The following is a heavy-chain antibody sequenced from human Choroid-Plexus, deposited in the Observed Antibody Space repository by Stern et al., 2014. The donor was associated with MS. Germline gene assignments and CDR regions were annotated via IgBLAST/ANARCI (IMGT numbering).Heavy chain of an antibody. Sequence: VQLVESGGGVVQPGRPLRLSCAASGFTFGSCAMHWVRQAPGKWLEWVAGVSYDGSNKYYADSVKGRFTVSRDNSQNTLYMQMSSLRAEDTAVYYCAKDRQYLTYFFDHWGQGSLVTVSS. CDR3: AKDRQYLTYFFDH. D-gene: IGHD2-8*01. CDR1: GFTFGSCA. V-gene: IGHV3-30*18. CDR2: VSYDGSNK. J-gene: IGHJ5*02.